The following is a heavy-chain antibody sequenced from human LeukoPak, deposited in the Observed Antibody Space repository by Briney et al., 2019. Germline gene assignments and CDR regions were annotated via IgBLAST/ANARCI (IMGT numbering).Heavy chain of an antibody. V-gene: IGHV3-7*05. CDR3: AKTVGVNFFDY. D-gene: IGHD1-14*01. CDR2: IKQDGSEN. Sequence: GGSLRLSCEASGLTFGDYWMTWVRQAPGKGLECVANIKQDGSENHYVDSVKGRFTISRDNAKNSLSLQMNSLRAEDTAVYYCAKTVGVNFFDYWGQGTLVTVSS. CDR1: GLTFGDYW. J-gene: IGHJ4*02.